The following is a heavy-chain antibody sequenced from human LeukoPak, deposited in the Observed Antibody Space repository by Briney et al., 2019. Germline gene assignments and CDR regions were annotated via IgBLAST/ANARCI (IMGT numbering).Heavy chain of an antibody. CDR2: IYYSGST. D-gene: IGHD3-22*01. CDR3: ARDMGYYDSNTMDV. Sequence: SETLSLTCTVSGGSISSSSYYWGWIRQPPGKGLEWIGSIYYSGSTYYNPSLKSRVTISVDTSKNQFSLKLSSVTAADTAVYYCARDMGYYDSNTMDVWGKGTTVTVSS. CDR1: GGSISSSSYY. J-gene: IGHJ6*03. V-gene: IGHV4-39*02.